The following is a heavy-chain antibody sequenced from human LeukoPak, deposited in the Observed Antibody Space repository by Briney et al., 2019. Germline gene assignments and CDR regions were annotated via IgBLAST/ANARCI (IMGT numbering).Heavy chain of an antibody. V-gene: IGHV4-61*01. J-gene: IGHJ4*02. CDR1: GGSVSSGSCY. Sequence: SETLSLTCTVSGGSVSSGSCYWSWIRQPPGKGLEWIGYIYYSGSTNYNPSLKSRVTISVDTSKNQFSLKLSSVTAADTAVYYCASGDDYGTYWGQGTLVTVSS. D-gene: IGHD4-17*01. CDR3: ASGDDYGTY. CDR2: IYYSGST.